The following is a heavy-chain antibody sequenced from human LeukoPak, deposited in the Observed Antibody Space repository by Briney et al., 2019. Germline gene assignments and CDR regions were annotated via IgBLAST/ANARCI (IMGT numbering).Heavy chain of an antibody. J-gene: IGHJ4*02. CDR3: ARHGPSYYYDSSGSGGYFDY. D-gene: IGHD3-22*01. CDR1: GYSFTSYW. V-gene: IGHV5-51*01. Sequence: RGESLKISCKGSGYSFTSYWIGWVRQMPGKGLEWMGIIYPGDSDTRYSPSFQGQVTISADKSISTAYLQWSSLKASDTAMYYCARHGPSYYYDSSGSGGYFDYWGRGTLVTVSS. CDR2: IYPGDSDT.